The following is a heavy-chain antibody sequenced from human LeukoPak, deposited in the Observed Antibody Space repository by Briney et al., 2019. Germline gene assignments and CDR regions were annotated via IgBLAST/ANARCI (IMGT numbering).Heavy chain of an antibody. V-gene: IGHV5-51*01. CDR2: IYPGDSDT. D-gene: IGHD3-22*01. CDR3: ARTLYYDSSGYRPDY. J-gene: IGHJ4*02. Sequence: GESLKISCKASGYLFTTYWIGWVRQMAGKGLEWMGIIYPGDSDTRYSPPFQGQVTISADKSINTAYLQWSSLKASDTAMYYCARTLYYDSSGYRPDYWGQGTQVTVSS. CDR1: GYLFTTYW.